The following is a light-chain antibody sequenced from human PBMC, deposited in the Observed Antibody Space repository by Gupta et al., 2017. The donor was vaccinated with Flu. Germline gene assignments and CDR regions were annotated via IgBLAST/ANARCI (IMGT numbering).Light chain of an antibody. V-gene: IGLV1-47*01. CDR2: RNS. J-gene: IGLJ2*01. CDR3: AAWDDSLSVV. CDR1: SSNIGSNY. Sequence: QSVLTQPPSASGTPGQRVTISCSGSSSNIGSNYVYWYQQLPGPAPKLLIYRNSQRPSGVPDRFSASKSVTSASLAISGLRSEDESDYYCAAWDDSLSVVFGGGTKLTVL.